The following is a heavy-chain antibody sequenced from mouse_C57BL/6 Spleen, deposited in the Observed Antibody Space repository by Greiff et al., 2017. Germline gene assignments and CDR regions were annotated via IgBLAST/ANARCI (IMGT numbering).Heavy chain of an antibody. V-gene: IGHV5-16*01. Sequence: EVQLVESEGGLVQPGSSMKLSCTASGFTFSDYYMAWVRQVPEKGLEWVANINYDGSSTYYLDSLKSRFIISRDNAKNILYLQMSSLKSEDTATYYCASIYYGNYDWYFDVWGTGTTVTVSS. CDR1: GFTFSDYY. CDR2: INYDGSST. CDR3: ASIYYGNYDWYFDV. J-gene: IGHJ1*03. D-gene: IGHD2-1*01.